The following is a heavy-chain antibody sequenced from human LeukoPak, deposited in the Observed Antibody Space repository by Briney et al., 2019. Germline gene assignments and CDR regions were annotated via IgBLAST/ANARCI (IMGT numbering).Heavy chain of an antibody. J-gene: IGHJ4*02. CDR2: ISYDGSNK. Sequence: GGSLRLSCAASGFTFSSYSIHWVRQAPGKGLEWVAVISYDGSNKYYADSVKGRFTISRDNSKNTFYLQMNSLTTEDTAVYYCAKTRPRFVVSGSVDNWGQGTLVTVSS. V-gene: IGHV3-30*18. CDR1: GFTFSSYS. CDR3: AKTRPRFVVSGSVDN. D-gene: IGHD2-15*01.